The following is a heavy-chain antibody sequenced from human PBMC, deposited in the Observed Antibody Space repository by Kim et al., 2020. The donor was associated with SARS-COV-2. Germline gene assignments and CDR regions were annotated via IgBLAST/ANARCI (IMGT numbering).Heavy chain of an antibody. CDR1: GFTFSSYA. D-gene: IGHD1-26*01. CDR3: AKGGALTSPY. V-gene: IGHV3-23*01. CDR2: ITSSGSIA. J-gene: IGHJ4*02. Sequence: GGSLRLSCAASGFTFSSYAMTWVRQAPGKGPQWVSAITSSGSIAYYGDSVRGRFTISRDNSKNTLYLQMNSLRAEDTAIYYCAKGGALTSPYWSQGTLVTVSS.